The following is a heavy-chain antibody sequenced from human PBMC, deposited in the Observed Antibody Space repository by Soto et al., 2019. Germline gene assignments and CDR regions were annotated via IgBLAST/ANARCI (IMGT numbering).Heavy chain of an antibody. Sequence: PGGSLRLSCAASGFTFSSYGMHWVRQAPGKGLEWVAVISYDGSNKYYADSVKGRFTISRDNSKNTLYLQMNSLRAEDTAVYYCAKTSRGYSGYGYESNLGSFDYWGQGTLVTVSS. J-gene: IGHJ4*02. CDR3: AKTSRGYSGYGYESNLGSFDY. CDR2: ISYDGSNK. V-gene: IGHV3-30*18. CDR1: GFTFSSYG. D-gene: IGHD5-12*01.